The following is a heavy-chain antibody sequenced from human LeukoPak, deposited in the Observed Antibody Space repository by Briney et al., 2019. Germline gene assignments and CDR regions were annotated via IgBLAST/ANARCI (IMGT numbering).Heavy chain of an antibody. D-gene: IGHD7-27*01. CDR2: ISGSGFST. V-gene: IGHV3-23*01. CDR1: GFTFSSYA. J-gene: IGHJ4*02. CDR3: AKAQELGNYEFFLFDY. Sequence: GGSLRLSCAASGFTFSSYAMSWVRQAPGKGLEWVSGISGSGFSTYYADSVKGRFTISRDNSKNTVYLQMNNLKAEDTAVYYCAKAQELGNYEFFLFDYWGQGTLVTVSS.